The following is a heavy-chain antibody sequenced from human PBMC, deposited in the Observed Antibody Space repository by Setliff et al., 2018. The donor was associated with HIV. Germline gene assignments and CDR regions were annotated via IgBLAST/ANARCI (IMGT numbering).Heavy chain of an antibody. CDR3: VRQGHWYIPWYFDY. CDR2: MDSSGNT. J-gene: IGHJ4*02. Sequence: PSETLSLTCTVSGQFISDGYYWGWIRQPPGKGLEWIGSMDSSGNTYYSPSLRSRVTLSLDTSKNHISLHLSSVTAADTAVYYCVRQGHWYIPWYFDYWGQGALVTVSS. CDR1: GQFISDGYY. V-gene: IGHV4-38-2*02. D-gene: IGHD1-20*01.